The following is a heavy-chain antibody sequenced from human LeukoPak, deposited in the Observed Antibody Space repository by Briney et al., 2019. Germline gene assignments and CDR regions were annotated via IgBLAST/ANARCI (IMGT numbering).Heavy chain of an antibody. Sequence: GSLRLSCAASGFTFSSYAMHWVRQAPGKGLEWVAVISYDGSNKYYADSVKGRFTISRDNSKNTLYLQMNSLRAEDTAVYYCARPPSYSNYYYYGMDVWGQGTTVTVSS. CDR2: ISYDGSNK. CDR3: ARPPSYSNYYYYGMDV. D-gene: IGHD4-11*01. J-gene: IGHJ6*02. CDR1: GFTFSSYA. V-gene: IGHV3-30-3*01.